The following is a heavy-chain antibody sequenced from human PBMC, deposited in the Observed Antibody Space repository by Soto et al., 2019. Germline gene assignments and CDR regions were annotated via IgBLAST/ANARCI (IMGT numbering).Heavy chain of an antibody. J-gene: IGHJ6*03. V-gene: IGHV1-18*01. CDR3: ARFFNYDFWSDQYRQGYMDV. Sequence: ASVKVSCKASGYTFTSYGISWVRQAPGQGLEWMGWISAYNGNTNYAQKLQGRVTMTTDTSTSTAYMELRSLRSDDTAVYYCARFFNYDFWSDQYRQGYMDVWGKGTTVTVSS. CDR2: ISAYNGNT. CDR1: GYTFTSYG. D-gene: IGHD3-3*01.